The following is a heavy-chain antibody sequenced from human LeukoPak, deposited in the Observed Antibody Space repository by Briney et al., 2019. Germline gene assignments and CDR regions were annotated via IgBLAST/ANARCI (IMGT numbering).Heavy chain of an antibody. V-gene: IGHV4-31*11. CDR3: AHYCSGGSCYSSRGAFDI. CDR1: GGSFSSGGYY. Sequence: SETLCLTCAVSGGSFSSGGYYWGWIRQHPGKGLESIVYIYCSGSSYYNPSLKSRVTISGDTSKNQITLKLSSVTVADTAEYYCAHYCSGGSCYSSRGAFDIWGQGTMVTVSS. CDR2: IYCSGSS. J-gene: IGHJ3*02. D-gene: IGHD2-15*01.